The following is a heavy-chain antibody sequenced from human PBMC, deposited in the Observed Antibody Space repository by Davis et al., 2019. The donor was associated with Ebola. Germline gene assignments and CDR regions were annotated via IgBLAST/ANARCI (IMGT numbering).Heavy chain of an antibody. Sequence: MPSETLSLTCTVSGGSISSSSYYWGWIRQPPGKGLEWIGSIYYSGSTYYNPSLKSRVTISVDTSKNQFSLKLSSVTAADTAVYYCARDPVYYYDSSGYYGGNYYFDYWGQGTLVTVSS. D-gene: IGHD3-22*01. J-gene: IGHJ4*02. V-gene: IGHV4-39*02. CDR1: GGSISSSSYY. CDR3: ARDPVYYYDSSGYYGGNYYFDY. CDR2: IYYSGST.